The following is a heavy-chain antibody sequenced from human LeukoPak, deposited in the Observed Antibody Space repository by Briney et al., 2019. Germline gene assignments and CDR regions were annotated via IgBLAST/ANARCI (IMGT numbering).Heavy chain of an antibody. D-gene: IGHD1-1*01. CDR3: AKDQLERRKLYYLDY. V-gene: IGHV3-30*18. CDR1: GFTFSSYG. J-gene: IGHJ4*02. Sequence: GRSLRLSCAASGFTFSSYGMHWVRQAPGKGLEWVAVISYDGSNKYYADSVKGRFTISRDNSKNTLYLQMNSLRAEDTAVYYCAKDQLERRKLYYLDYWGQGTLVTVSS. CDR2: ISYDGSNK.